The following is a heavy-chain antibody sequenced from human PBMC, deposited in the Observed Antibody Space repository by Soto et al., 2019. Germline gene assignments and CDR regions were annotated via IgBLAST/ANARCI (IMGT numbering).Heavy chain of an antibody. CDR1: GGSISSYY. CDR2: IYYSGST. CDR3: ASSTGAADYFYYYYYGMDV. J-gene: IGHJ6*02. D-gene: IGHD7-27*01. V-gene: IGHV4-59*08. Sequence: SETLSLTCTVSGGSISSYYWSWIRQPPGKGLEWIGNIYYSGSTNYNPSLKSRVTISVDTSKNQSSLKLSSVTAADTAVYYCASSTGAADYFYYYYYGMDVWGQGTTVTVSS.